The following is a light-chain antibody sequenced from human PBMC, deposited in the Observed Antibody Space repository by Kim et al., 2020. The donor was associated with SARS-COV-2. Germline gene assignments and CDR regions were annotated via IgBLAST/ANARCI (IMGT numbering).Light chain of an antibody. Sequence: AQGDRATLSCRASQRSSTHLGWYQQKLGRAPRLLIYDTSSRATGVPARYSGSGSGTEFTLTISSLQSEDFAVYYCQQYNTWPPITFGQGTRLEIK. CDR3: QQYNTWPPIT. CDR1: QRSSTH. V-gene: IGKV3-15*01. J-gene: IGKJ5*01. CDR2: DTS.